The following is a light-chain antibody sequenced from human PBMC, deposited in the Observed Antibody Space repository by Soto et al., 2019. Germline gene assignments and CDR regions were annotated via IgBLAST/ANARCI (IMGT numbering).Light chain of an antibody. CDR3: KSYAGSNTYV. CDR2: GNR. Sequence: QSVLTQPPSVSGAPGQRVTISCTGNSSNLGAGYDVHWYQQLPGAAPKLVIFGNRNRPSGVPERFSGSKSGNTGSLTVSGLQAADEAEYFCKSYAGSNTYVFGSGTKLIVL. J-gene: IGLJ1*01. V-gene: IGLV1-40*01. CDR1: SSNLGAGYD.